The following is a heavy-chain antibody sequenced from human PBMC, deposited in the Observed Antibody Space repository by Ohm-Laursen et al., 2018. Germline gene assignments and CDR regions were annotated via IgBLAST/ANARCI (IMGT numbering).Heavy chain of an antibody. Sequence: SLRLSCAASGFTFSDHYMDWVRQAPGKGLEWVGRSRNKANSYTTEYAASVKGRFTISRDDSKNSLHLQMNSLKTEDTAVYYCAVGSYYTFDIWGHGTMVTVSS. CDR1: GFTFSDHY. CDR2: SRNKANSYTT. D-gene: IGHD1-26*01. J-gene: IGHJ3*02. CDR3: AVGSYYTFDI. V-gene: IGHV3-72*01.